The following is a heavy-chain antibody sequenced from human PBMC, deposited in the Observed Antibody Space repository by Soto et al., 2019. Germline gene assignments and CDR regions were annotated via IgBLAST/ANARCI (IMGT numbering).Heavy chain of an antibody. V-gene: IGHV3-23*01. CDR1: GFTFSSYA. CDR3: AKMGLTTVTIVLIDY. Sequence: EVQLLESGGGLVQPGGSLRLSCAASGFTFSSYAMSWVRQAPGKGLEWVSAISGSGGSTYYADSVKGRFTISRDNSKNPVYLQMNRLRAEDTAVYYCAKMGLTTVTIVLIDYWGQGTLVTVSS. D-gene: IGHD4-17*01. CDR2: ISGSGGST. J-gene: IGHJ4*02.